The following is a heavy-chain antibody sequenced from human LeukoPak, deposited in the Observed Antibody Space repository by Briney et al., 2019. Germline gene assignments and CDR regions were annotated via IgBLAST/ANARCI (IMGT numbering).Heavy chain of an antibody. CDR1: GVSVNSRY. J-gene: IGHJ4*02. CDR2: IHYSGAT. CDR3: AREDPLTAHFDY. Sequence: SETLSLTCSVSGVSVNSRYWSWVRQPPEKGLVWIGYIHYSGATNYNPSLKSRVSISIDTPRNQFSLSLSSVTAADTAVYYCAREDPLTAHFDYWGQGTLVTVSS. D-gene: IGHD2-21*02. V-gene: IGHV4-59*02.